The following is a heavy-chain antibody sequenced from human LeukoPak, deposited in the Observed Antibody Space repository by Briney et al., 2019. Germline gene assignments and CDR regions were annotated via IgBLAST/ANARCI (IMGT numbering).Heavy chain of an antibody. CDR1: GFTFSSSA. V-gene: IGHV3-21*04. CDR2: ISNNGGYT. J-gene: IGHJ3*02. CDR3: ARDGGGANSVYHDSFDI. D-gene: IGHD2/OR15-2a*01. Sequence: GGSLRLSCAASGFTFSSSAMSWVRQAPGKGLEWVSAISNNGGYTYYADSVQGRFTISRDNAKNSLYLQMNSLRAEDTAVYYCARDGGGANSVYHDSFDIWGQGTMVTVSS.